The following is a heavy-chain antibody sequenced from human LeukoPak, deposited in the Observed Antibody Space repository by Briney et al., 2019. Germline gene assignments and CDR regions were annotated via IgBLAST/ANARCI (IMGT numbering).Heavy chain of an antibody. D-gene: IGHD6-19*01. Sequence: SETLCLTCAVYGGSFSGYYWSWIRQPPGKGLEWIGEINHSGSTNYNPSLKSRVTISVDTSKNQFSLKLSSVTAADTAVYYCARGRRGQWLGRYYFDYWGQGTLVTVSS. CDR3: ARGRRGQWLGRYYFDY. J-gene: IGHJ4*02. CDR1: GGSFSGYY. V-gene: IGHV4-34*01. CDR2: INHSGST.